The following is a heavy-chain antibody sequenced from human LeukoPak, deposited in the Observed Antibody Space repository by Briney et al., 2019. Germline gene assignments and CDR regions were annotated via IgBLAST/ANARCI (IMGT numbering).Heavy chain of an antibody. V-gene: IGHV3-7*01. CDR1: GFTFSNYW. CDR3: ARDPVEWELLLDY. CDR2: MNIDGSEK. D-gene: IGHD1-26*01. Sequence: GGSLRLSCAASGFTFSNYWMGWVRQAPGKRPEWVANMNIDGSEKYYADSVKGRFSISRDNARNSVYLQMTSLRVEDTAVYYCARDPVEWELLLDYWGQGTLVTVSS. J-gene: IGHJ4*02.